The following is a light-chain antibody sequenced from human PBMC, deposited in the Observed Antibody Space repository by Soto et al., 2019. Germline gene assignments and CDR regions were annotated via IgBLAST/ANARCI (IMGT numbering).Light chain of an antibody. CDR3: MQALQTPRT. V-gene: IGKV2-28*01. CDR1: QSLLHSNGYNY. J-gene: IGKJ3*01. CDR2: LAS. Sequence: DIVMTQSPLSLPVTPGEPASISCRSSQSLLHSNGYNYLDWYLQKPGQSPQLLFYLASNRASGVPDRFSGSRLGTDFTLKISRVEAEDVGVYYCMQALQTPRTFGAGTKVDIK.